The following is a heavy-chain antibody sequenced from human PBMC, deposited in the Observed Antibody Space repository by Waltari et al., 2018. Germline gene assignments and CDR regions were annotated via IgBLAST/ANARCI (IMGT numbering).Heavy chain of an antibody. CDR1: GYTFTSYA. Sequence: QVQLVQSGAEVKKPGASVKVSCKASGYTFTSYAMHWVRQAPGQRLEWMGWINAGNGNTKYSQKFQGRVTSTRDTSASTAYMELSSLRSEDTAVYYCARDQGGPIAARPMTYYGMDVWGQGTTVTVSS. D-gene: IGHD6-6*01. V-gene: IGHV1-3*01. CDR2: INAGNGNT. CDR3: ARDQGGPIAARPMTYYGMDV. J-gene: IGHJ6*02.